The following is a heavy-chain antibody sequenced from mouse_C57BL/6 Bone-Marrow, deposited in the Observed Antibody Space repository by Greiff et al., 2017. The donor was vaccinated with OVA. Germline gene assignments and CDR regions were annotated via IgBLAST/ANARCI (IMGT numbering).Heavy chain of an antibody. CDR2: IHPSDSDT. V-gene: IGHV1-74*01. Sequence: VKLQQPGAELVKPGASVKVSCKASGYTFTSYWMHWVKQRPGQGLEWIGRIHPSDSDTNYNQKFKGKATLTVDKSSSTAYMQLRSLTSEDSAVYYCAIGDITTVPSLYWYFDVWGTGTTVTVSS. D-gene: IGHD1-1*01. CDR1: GYTFTSYW. J-gene: IGHJ1*03. CDR3: AIGDITTVPSLYWYFDV.